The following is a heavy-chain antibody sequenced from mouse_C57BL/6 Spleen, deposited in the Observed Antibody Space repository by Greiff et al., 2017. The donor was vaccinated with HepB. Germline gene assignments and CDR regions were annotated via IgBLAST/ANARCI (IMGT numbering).Heavy chain of an antibody. CDR2: ISYDGSN. CDR1: GYSITSGYY. V-gene: IGHV3-6*01. Sequence: ESGPGLVKPSQSLSLTCSVTGYSITSGYYWNWIRQFPGNKLEWMGYISYDGSNNYNPSLKNRISITRDTSKNQFFLKLNSLTTEDTATYYCARGGLYYCGRYFDVWGTGTTVTVSS. J-gene: IGHJ1*03. D-gene: IGHD1-1*01. CDR3: ARGGLYYCGRYFDV.